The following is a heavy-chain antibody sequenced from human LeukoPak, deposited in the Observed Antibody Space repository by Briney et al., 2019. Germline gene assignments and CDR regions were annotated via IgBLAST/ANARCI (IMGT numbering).Heavy chain of an antibody. CDR1: GGTFSSYA. CDR2: ISAYNGNT. Sequence: ASVKVSCKASGGTFSSYAISWVRQAPGQGLEWMGWISAYNGNTNYAQKLQGRVTMTTDTSTSTAYTELRSLRSDDTAVYYCARLKETSCAFDYWGQGTLVTVSS. D-gene: IGHD2-2*01. CDR3: ARLKETSCAFDY. V-gene: IGHV1-18*01. J-gene: IGHJ4*02.